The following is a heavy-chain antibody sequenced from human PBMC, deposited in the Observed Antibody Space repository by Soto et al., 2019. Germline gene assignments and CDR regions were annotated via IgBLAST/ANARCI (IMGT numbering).Heavy chain of an antibody. CDR3: ARVLGSYSSGWYVGRWFGYFDY. D-gene: IGHD6-19*01. V-gene: IGHV4-30-2*01. CDR2: IYHSGST. Sequence: PSETLSLTCAVSGGSISSGGYSWSWIRQPPGKGLEWIGYIYHSGSTYYNPSLKSRVTISVDRSKNQFSLKLSSVTAADTAVYYCARVLGSYSSGWYVGRWFGYFDYWGQGTLVTVSS. CDR1: GGSISSGGYS. J-gene: IGHJ4*02.